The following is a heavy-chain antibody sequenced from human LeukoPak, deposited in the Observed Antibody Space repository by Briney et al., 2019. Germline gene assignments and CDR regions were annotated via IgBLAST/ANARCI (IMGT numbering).Heavy chain of an antibody. CDR2: IYHSGST. V-gene: IGHV4-30-2*01. J-gene: IGHJ5*02. Sequence: PSQTLSLTCAVSGGSISSGGYSWRWIRQPPGKGLEWIGYIYHSGSTYYNPSLKSRVTISVDRSKNQFSLKLSSVTAADTAVYYCARVDYGDYGDWFDPWGQGTLVTVSS. D-gene: IGHD4-17*01. CDR1: GGSISSGGYS. CDR3: ARVDYGDYGDWFDP.